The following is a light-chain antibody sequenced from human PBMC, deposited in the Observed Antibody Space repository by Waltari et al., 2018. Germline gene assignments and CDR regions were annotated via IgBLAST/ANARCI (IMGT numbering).Light chain of an antibody. CDR3: QQSSSAPRT. CDR1: QSISGH. V-gene: IGKV1-39*01. CDR2: AAS. J-gene: IGKJ2*01. Sequence: DIQMTQSPSSLSASVGDRVTITCRASQSISGHVNWYQQKPGKATKLLIHAASTLQSGVPPRFSGSGSGTDFTITISSLQPEDWSTYYCQQSSSAPRTFGQGTKLDIK.